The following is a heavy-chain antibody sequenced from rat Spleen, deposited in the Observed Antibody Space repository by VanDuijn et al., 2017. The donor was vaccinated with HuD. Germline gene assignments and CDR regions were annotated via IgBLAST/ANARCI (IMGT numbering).Heavy chain of an antibody. CDR2: MNTGGDNT. D-gene: IGHD4-3*01. J-gene: IGHJ3*01. CDR1: GFTFSDYY. V-gene: IGHV5-25*01. Sequence: EVQLVESGGGLVQPGRSLKLSCAASGFTFSDYYMAWVRQAPTKGLEWVASMNTGGDNTYYRDSVKGRFTISRDNAKNTLYLQLDSLRSEDTATYYCVRQDTSGYSNWFAYWGQGTLVTVSS. CDR3: VRQDTSGYSNWFAY.